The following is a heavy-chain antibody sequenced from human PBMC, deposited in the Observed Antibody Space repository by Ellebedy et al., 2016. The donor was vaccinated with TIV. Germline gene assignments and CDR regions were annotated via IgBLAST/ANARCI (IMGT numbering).Heavy chain of an antibody. V-gene: IGHV3-7*01. CDR2: IKQDGSEK. Sequence: GESLTISXKASGFTFNNYWMNWVRQAPGKGLEWVANIKQDGSEKYYVDSAKGRFTISRDNAKNSLYLQMNSLRSEDTAVYYCARSLDCWGQGTLVTVSS. CDR1: GFTFNNYW. CDR3: ARSLDC. J-gene: IGHJ4*02.